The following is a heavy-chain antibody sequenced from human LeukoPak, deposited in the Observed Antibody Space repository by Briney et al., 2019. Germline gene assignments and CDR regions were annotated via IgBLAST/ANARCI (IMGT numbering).Heavy chain of an antibody. CDR1: GFTFSSYS. Sequence: PGGSLRLSCAASGFTFSSYSMNWVRQAPGKGLEWVSSISSSSSYIYYADSVKGRSTISRDNAKNSLYLQMNSLRAEDTAVYYCARDPDRRYFDWLRAFDYWGQGTLVTVSS. CDR3: ARDPDRRYFDWLRAFDY. V-gene: IGHV3-21*01. J-gene: IGHJ4*02. CDR2: ISSSSSYI. D-gene: IGHD3-9*01.